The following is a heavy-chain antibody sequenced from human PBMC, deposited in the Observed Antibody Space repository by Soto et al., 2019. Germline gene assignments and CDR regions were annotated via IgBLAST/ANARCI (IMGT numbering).Heavy chain of an antibody. CDR2: IYPSDSDI. Sequence: RGESLKISCKASGYSFTNFWIGWVRQMPGKGLEWMGIIYPSDSDIRYSPSFQGQVTISVDKSISTAYLQWSSLKASDTAMYYCARHVDYYYGMDVWGQGTTVTVS. CDR1: GYSFTNFW. V-gene: IGHV5-51*01. J-gene: IGHJ6*02. CDR3: ARHVDYYYGMDV.